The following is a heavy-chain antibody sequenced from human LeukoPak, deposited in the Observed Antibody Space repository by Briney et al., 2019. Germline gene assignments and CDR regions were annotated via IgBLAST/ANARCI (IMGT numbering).Heavy chain of an antibody. CDR2: IHYSGST. J-gene: IGHJ4*02. V-gene: IGHV4-59*01. Sequence: SETLSLTCTVSGFSITSYYWSWIRQPPGKGLEWIGLIHYSGSTTYNPSLKSRFTMSVDTSKNQFSLQLRSVTAADTALYYCARDIREVGATHYFDYWGQGTLVTVTS. D-gene: IGHD1-26*01. CDR3: ARDIREVGATHYFDY. CDR1: GFSITSYY.